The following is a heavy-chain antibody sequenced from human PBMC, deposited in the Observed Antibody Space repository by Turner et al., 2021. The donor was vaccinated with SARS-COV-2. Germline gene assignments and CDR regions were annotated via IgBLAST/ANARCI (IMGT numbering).Heavy chain of an antibody. V-gene: IGHV3-23*01. CDR2: ISGRGESI. CDR3: AKYGWSSSSRGAVDL. Sequence: EVQLLESGGGLVQPGGPLRLSCAASGYTFSTNAMNWVRQAPGKGLEWVSGISGRGESIYYADPVKGRFTISRDNSKNTVHLQMNSLRADDTAVYYCAKYGWSSSSRGAVDLWGHGTMVTVSS. D-gene: IGHD6-13*01. J-gene: IGHJ3*01. CDR1: GYTFSTNA.